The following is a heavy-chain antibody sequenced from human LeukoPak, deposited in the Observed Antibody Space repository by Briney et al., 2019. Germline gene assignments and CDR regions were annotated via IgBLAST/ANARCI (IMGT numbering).Heavy chain of an antibody. CDR2: INHSGST. V-gene: IGHV4-34*01. J-gene: IGHJ6*03. Sequence: PSETLSLTCAVYGGSFSGYYWSWFRQPPGKGLEWIGEINHSGSTNYNPSLKGRVTISLDTSMNQFSLKLTSVTAADTAVYYCASPLDMDVWAKGPRSPSP. CDR1: GGSFSGYY. CDR3: ASPLDMDV.